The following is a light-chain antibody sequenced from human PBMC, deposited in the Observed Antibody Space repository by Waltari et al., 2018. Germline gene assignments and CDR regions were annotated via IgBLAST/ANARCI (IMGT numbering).Light chain of an antibody. Sequence: ELVMTQSPATLSVSPGDRATPSCRASQSVGNALAWYQQKAGQAPRFLIHGASTRATDIPASFSGSGSGTEFTLTISSLQSEDFAVYYCQQYNDWPPTFGQGTRVEIK. CDR2: GAS. V-gene: IGKV3-15*01. CDR3: QQYNDWPPT. J-gene: IGKJ1*01. CDR1: QSVGNA.